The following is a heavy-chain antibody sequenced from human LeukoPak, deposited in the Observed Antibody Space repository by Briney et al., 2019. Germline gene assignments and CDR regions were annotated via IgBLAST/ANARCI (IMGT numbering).Heavy chain of an antibody. D-gene: IGHD3-9*01. V-gene: IGHV3-53*01. J-gene: IGHJ4*02. CDR2: IYHSGNT. CDR1: GFTISSYY. CDR3: ARVRVTGYSNFAY. Sequence: GGSLRLSCAASGFTISSYYMAWVRQAPGKGLEWVSAIYHSGNTDYADSVKGRFTISRDNSKNTVYLQMSSLRAEDTAVYYCARVRVTGYSNFAYWGQGTLVTVSS.